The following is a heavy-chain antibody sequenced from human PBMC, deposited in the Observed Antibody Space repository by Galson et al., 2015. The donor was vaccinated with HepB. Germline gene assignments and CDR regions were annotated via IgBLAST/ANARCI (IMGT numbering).Heavy chain of an antibody. CDR2: IYAGDSDT. J-gene: IGHJ4*02. CDR3: ARVYYYGSGSYDNSLPFDY. V-gene: IGHV5-51*01. CDR1: GYSFINYW. Sequence: QSGAEVKKPGESLKISCKGSGYSFINYWIAWVRQMPGKGLDWMGIIYAGDSDTRYSPSFQGQVTISADKSISTAYLQWSSLKASDTAMYYCARVYYYGSGSYDNSLPFDYWGQGTLVTVSS. D-gene: IGHD3-10*01.